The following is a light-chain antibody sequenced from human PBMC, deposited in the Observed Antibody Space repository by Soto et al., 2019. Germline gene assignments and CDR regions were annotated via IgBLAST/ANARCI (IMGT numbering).Light chain of an antibody. V-gene: IGLV2-23*02. Sequence: QSALTQPASVSGXXXXSIXXXCTGTSSDVGSYNLVSWYQQHPGKAPKLMISEVTKRPSGVSNRFSGSKSGNTASLTISGLQAEDESDYYCCSYAGSNTWVFGGGTKLTVL. CDR1: SSDVGSYNL. J-gene: IGLJ3*02. CDR3: CSYAGSNTWV. CDR2: EVT.